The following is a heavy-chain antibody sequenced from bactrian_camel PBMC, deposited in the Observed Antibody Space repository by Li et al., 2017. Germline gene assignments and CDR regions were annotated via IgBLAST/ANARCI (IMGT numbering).Heavy chain of an antibody. J-gene: IGHJ6*01. CDR1: GFTFGSYD. CDR3: AKDPGGGRWPSAFGY. Sequence: LSCAASGFTFGSYDMNWVRQAPGKGLEWVSRIDSGGGNTYYADSMEGRFTISRDNAQTTLYLQLSSLKTEDTAMYYCAKDPGGGRWPSAFGYWGQGTQVTVS. V-gene: IGHV3S40*01. D-gene: IGHD2*01. CDR2: IDSGGGNT.